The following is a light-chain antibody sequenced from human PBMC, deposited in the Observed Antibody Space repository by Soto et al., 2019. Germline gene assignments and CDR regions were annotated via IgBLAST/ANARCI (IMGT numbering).Light chain of an antibody. CDR1: QSISNW. J-gene: IGKJ1*01. Sequence: DTQMTQSPSTLSASVGDRVTITCRASQSISNWLSWYQQRPGKAPKLLIYRASNLQSGIPSRFSGSGSGTDSTLTINRLQHDDFAIYYCQQYNTLLPTFGQGTKVEFK. CDR2: RAS. V-gene: IGKV1-5*03. CDR3: QQYNTLLPT.